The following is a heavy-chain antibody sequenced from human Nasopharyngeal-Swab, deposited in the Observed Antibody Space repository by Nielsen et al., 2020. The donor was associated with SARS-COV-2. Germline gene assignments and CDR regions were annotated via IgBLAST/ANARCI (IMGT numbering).Heavy chain of an antibody. Sequence: GESLKISCAASGFTFSSYSMNWVRQAPGKGLEWVSSISSSSSYIYYADSVKGRFTISRDNAKNSLYLQMNSLRAEDTAVYYCARGPYDYVWGSYHAYWGQGTLVTVSS. CDR2: ISSSSSYI. CDR1: GFTFSSYS. CDR3: ARGPYDYVWGSYHAY. J-gene: IGHJ4*02. V-gene: IGHV3-21*01. D-gene: IGHD3-16*02.